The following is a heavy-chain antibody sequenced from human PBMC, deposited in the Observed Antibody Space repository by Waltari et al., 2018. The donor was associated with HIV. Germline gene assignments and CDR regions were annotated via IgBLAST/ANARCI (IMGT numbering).Heavy chain of an antibody. D-gene: IGHD2-21*01. Sequence: EAQLLESGGGLVQPGGSLRLSCAPSGFIFSGFAMSWVRQAPGKRLECVSTIAANGGATRYADTVKGRFSISRDNYKNTLSVQMNSMRVEDTAIYYCAKDHSSCVGRTCLVMDVWGQGTTVTVSS. V-gene: IGHV3-23*01. CDR1: GFIFSGFA. CDR3: AKDHSSCVGRTCLVMDV. CDR2: IAANGGAT. J-gene: IGHJ6*01.